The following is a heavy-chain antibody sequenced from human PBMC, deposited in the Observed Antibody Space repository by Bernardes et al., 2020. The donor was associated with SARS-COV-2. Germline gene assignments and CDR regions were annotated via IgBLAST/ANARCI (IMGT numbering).Heavy chain of an antibody. D-gene: IGHD3-3*01. J-gene: IGHJ6*02. V-gene: IGHV3-9*01. CDR3: ATLPRGYDFWSGYSDYGMDV. CDR2: ISWNSGSI. Sequence: SLRLSCAASGFTFDDYAMHWVRQAPGKGLEWVSGISWNSGSIGYADSVKGRFTISRDNAKNSLYLQMNSLRAEDTALYYCATLPRGYDFWSGYSDYGMDVWGQGTTVTVSS. CDR1: GFTFDDYA.